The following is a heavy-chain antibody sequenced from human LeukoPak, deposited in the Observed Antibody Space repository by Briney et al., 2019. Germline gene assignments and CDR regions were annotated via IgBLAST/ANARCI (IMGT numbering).Heavy chain of an antibody. CDR1: GFTFRTYS. CDR2: IKQDGSDK. D-gene: IGHD6-6*01. V-gene: IGHV3-7*01. CDR3: ARFRSSSSAFDY. J-gene: IGHJ4*02. Sequence: GGSLRLSCAASGFTFRTYSMTWVRQAPGKGLEWVANIKQDGSDKYYVDSVKGRFTISRDNAKNSLYLQMNSLRAEDTAVYYCARFRSSSSAFDYWGQGTLVTVSS.